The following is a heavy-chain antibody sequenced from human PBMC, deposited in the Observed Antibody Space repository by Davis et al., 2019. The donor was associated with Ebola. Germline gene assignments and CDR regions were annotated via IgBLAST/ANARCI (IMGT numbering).Heavy chain of an antibody. CDR3: AADRGVVGEPGAFDI. CDR1: GFTFTSSA. CDR2: IVVGSGNT. J-gene: IGHJ3*02. V-gene: IGHV1-58*01. D-gene: IGHD1-26*01. Sequence: SAKVSCKASGFTFTSSAVQWVRQARGQRLEWIGWIVVGSGNTNYAQKFQERVTITRDMSTSTAYMELSSLRSEDTAVYYCAADRGVVGEPGAFDIWGQGTMVTVSS.